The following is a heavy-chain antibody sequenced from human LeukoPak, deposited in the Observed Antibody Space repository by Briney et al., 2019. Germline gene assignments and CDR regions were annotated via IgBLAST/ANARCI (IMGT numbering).Heavy chain of an antibody. Sequence: GGSLRLSCAASGCTFTSYAMSWVRQAPGKGLEWVTLISGSGGSTYYADSVKGRFTISRDNSKNTLSLQMNSLRAEDTAVYYCAKRGYSSGWQFDYWGQGTLVTVSS. CDR1: GCTFTSYA. V-gene: IGHV3-23*01. CDR2: ISGSGGST. J-gene: IGHJ4*02. CDR3: AKRGYSSGWQFDY. D-gene: IGHD6-19*01.